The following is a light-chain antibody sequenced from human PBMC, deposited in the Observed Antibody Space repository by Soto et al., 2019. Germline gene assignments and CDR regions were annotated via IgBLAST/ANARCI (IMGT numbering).Light chain of an antibody. CDR1: QSVSSN. CDR2: GAS. CDR3: QQYNNWPPWT. J-gene: IGKJ1*01. V-gene: IGKV3-15*01. Sequence: ILTTQSSATPSVSPRPRPTPSYRGSQSVSSNLAWYQQKPGQAPRLLIYGASTRATGIPARFSGSGSGTEFTLTISSLQSEDFAVYYCQQYNNWPPWTVGQGTKVDI.